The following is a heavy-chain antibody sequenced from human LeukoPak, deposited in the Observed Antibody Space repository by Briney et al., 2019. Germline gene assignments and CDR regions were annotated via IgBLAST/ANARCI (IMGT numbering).Heavy chain of an antibody. CDR3: AKPSSTSAHYYYYMHV. D-gene: IGHD2-2*01. J-gene: IGHJ6*03. CDR2: ISAGGDSK. CDR1: GFTFSSYG. Sequence: GGSLRLSCAASGFTFSSYGMSWVRQAPGKGLEWVSAISAGGDSKYYADSVKGRFTISRDNSKNTLYLQMNSLRAEDTAVYYCAKPSSTSAHYYYYMHVWGKGTTVTVSS. V-gene: IGHV3-23*01.